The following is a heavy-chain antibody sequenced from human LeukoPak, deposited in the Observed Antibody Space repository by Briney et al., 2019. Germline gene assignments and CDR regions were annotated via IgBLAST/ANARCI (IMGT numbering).Heavy chain of an antibody. CDR3: AGGVPEYYDFWSGYFYYFDY. D-gene: IGHD3-3*01. CDR2: ISYSGST. J-gene: IGHJ4*02. V-gene: IGHV4-59*01. CDR1: GGSISSYY. Sequence: PSETLTLTCTATGGSISSYYWSWIRKPPGKGLEWIGYISYSGSTNYNPSLKSRVTISVDTSKNQFSLKLTSVTAADTAVYYCAGGVPEYYDFWSGYFYYFDYWGQGTLVTVSS.